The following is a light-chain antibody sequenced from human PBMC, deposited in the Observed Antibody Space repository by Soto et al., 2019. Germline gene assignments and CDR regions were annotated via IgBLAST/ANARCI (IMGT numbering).Light chain of an antibody. CDR1: QSVSSSY. V-gene: IGKV3-20*01. J-gene: IGKJ3*01. CDR2: DAS. Sequence: EIVLTQSPGTLSLSPGERATLSCRASQSVSSSYLAWYQQKPGQAPRLLIYDASSRATGIPDRFSGSGSGTDFTLTISRLEPEDFAVYYCHQYGISPSVTFGAGAKVDIK. CDR3: HQYGISPSVT.